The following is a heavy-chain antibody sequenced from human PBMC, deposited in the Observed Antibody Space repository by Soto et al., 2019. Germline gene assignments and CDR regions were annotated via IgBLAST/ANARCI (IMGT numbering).Heavy chain of an antibody. D-gene: IGHD1-26*01. CDR1: GYSISIGNY. V-gene: IGHV4-38-2*02. Sequence: ETLSLTCPVSGYSISIGNYWGWIRQPPGKRLEWIGSIYQSGSTYYNPSLRSRATISVDTSKNQFSLKLSSVTAADTAVYYCARVLGAPLYYFDYWGQGILVTVSS. J-gene: IGHJ4*02. CDR2: IYQSGST. CDR3: ARVLGAPLYYFDY.